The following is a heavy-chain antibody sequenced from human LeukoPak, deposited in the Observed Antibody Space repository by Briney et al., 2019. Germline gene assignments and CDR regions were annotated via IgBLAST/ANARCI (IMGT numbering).Heavy chain of an antibody. CDR1: GGSFSGYY. CDR3: ARGNFDRSLN. J-gene: IGHJ4*02. CDR2: IYYSGST. D-gene: IGHD3-9*01. Sequence: PSETLSLTCAVYGGSFSGYYWSWIRQPPGKGLEWIGSIYYSGSTYYNPSLKSRVTISVDTSKNQFSLKLSSVTAADTAVYYCARGNFDRSLNWGQGTLVTVSS. V-gene: IGHV4-34*01.